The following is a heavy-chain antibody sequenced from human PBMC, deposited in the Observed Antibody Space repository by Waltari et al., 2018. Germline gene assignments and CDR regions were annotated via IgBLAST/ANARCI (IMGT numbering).Heavy chain of an antibody. Sequence: QVQLVQSGAEVKKPGSSVKVSCKASGGTFSSYAISWVRQAPGQGLEWMGGIIPIFGTANYAQKFQGRVTITADESTSTAYMELSSLRSEDTAVYYCARLSYDILTGYDPSDDAFDIWGQGTMVTVSS. J-gene: IGHJ3*02. CDR2: IIPIFGTA. CDR1: GGTFSSYA. V-gene: IGHV1-69*13. D-gene: IGHD3-9*01. CDR3: ARLSYDILTGYDPSDDAFDI.